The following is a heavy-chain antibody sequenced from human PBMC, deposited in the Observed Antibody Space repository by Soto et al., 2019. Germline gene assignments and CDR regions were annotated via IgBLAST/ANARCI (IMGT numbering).Heavy chain of an antibody. CDR2: ISYDGSNK. Sequence: GESLKISCAASGFTFSSYGMHWVRQAPGKGLEWVAVISYDGSNKYYADSVKGRFTISRDNSKNTLYLQMNSLRAEDTAVYYCAKGNYDSSGYYYYYYGMDVWGQGTTVTVSS. V-gene: IGHV3-30*18. D-gene: IGHD3-22*01. CDR1: GFTFSSYG. J-gene: IGHJ6*02. CDR3: AKGNYDSSGYYYYYYGMDV.